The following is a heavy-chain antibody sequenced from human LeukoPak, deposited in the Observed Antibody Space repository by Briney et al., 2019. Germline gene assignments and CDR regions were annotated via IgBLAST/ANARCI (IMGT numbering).Heavy chain of an antibody. Sequence: PSETLSLTCTVSGGSISTYYWSWVRQPPGKGLEWIGYGCYSGSTDYIPSLKSRVTISVDTSKNQFSLKLTSVTAADTAVYYCVRSADRVIRGAPPYYYYYMDVWGKGTTVTVSS. CDR3: VRSADRVIRGAPPYYYYYMDV. D-gene: IGHD3-10*01. J-gene: IGHJ6*03. CDR2: GCYSGST. V-gene: IGHV4-59*01. CDR1: GGSISTYY.